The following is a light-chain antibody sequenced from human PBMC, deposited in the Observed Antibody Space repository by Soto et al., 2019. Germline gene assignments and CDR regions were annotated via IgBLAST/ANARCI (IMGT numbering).Light chain of an antibody. Sequence: EIVLSQSPATLSLSPGERATLSCRASQSVSSNLAWYQQKPGQAPRLLIYGASTRATGIPARFSGRGSGTEFTLSISSLQSDFLAVYYCQQYNIWWTFGQGTKVDIK. CDR1: QSVSSN. CDR3: QQYNIWWT. V-gene: IGKV3-15*01. J-gene: IGKJ1*01. CDR2: GAS.